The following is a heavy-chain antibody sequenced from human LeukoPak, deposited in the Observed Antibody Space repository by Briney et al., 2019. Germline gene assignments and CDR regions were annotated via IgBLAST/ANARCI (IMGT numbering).Heavy chain of an antibody. J-gene: IGHJ4*02. D-gene: IGHD1-14*01. Sequence: GGSLRLSCAASGFSVRSHYMSWVRLAPGKGLEWVSVIYSGGSTYYADSVKGRFTISRDNSKNTLYLQMNSLKTEDTAVYYCTLLQNRVPYWGQGTLVTVSS. CDR2: IYSGGST. V-gene: IGHV3-53*01. CDR1: GFSVRSHY. CDR3: TLLQNRVPY.